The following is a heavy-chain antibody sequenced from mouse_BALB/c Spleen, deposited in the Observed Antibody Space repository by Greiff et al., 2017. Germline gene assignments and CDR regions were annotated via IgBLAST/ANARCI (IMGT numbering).Heavy chain of an antibody. J-gene: IGHJ4*01. Sequence: QVQLQQSGPGLVQPSQSLSITCTVSGFSLTSYGVHWVRQSPGKGLEWLGVIWSGGSTDYNAAFISRLSISKDNSKSQVFFKMNSLQANDTAIYYCARNSWITGPAVSAMDYWGQGTSVTVSS. CDR2: IWSGGST. V-gene: IGHV2-2*02. CDR3: ARNSWITGPAVSAMDY. D-gene: IGHD2-4*01. CDR1: GFSLTSYG.